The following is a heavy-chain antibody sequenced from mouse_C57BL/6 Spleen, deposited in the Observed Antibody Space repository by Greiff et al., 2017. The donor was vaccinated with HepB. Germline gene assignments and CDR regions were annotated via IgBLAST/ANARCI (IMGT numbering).Heavy chain of an antibody. CDR3: AREATTVVVPYFDY. J-gene: IGHJ2*01. CDR1: GYTFTSYG. CDR2: IYPRSGNT. Sequence: VMLVESGAELARPGASVKLSCKASGYTFTSYGISWVKQRTGQGLEWIGEIYPRSGNTYYNEKFKGKATLTADKSSSTAYMELRSLTSEDSAVYFCAREATTVVVPYFDYWGQGTTLTVSS. V-gene: IGHV1-81*01. D-gene: IGHD1-1*01.